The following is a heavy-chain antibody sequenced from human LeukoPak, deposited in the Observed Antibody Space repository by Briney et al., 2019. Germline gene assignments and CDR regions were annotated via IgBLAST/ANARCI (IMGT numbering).Heavy chain of an antibody. V-gene: IGHV1-69*13. CDR2: IIPIFAKA. J-gene: IGHJ4*02. D-gene: IGHD4-23*01. CDR1: GGTFNNYA. Sequence: SVKVSCRASGGTFNNYAINWVRQAPGQGLEWMGGIIPIFAKANYAQKFQGRVTITADESTRTAYMELSSLRSEDTAVYYCARGWLSETTVLTPYNYWGRGTLVSVSS. CDR3: ARGWLSETTVLTPYNY.